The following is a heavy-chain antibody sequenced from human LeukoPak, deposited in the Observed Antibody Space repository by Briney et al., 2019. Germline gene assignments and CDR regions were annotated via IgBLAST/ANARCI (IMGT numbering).Heavy chain of an antibody. D-gene: IGHD6-6*01. V-gene: IGHV1-2*04. CDR1: GYTFTGYY. CDR2: INPNSGGT. Sequence: GASVKVSCKASGYTFTGYYMHWVRQAPGQGLEWMGWINPNSGGTNYAQKFQGWVTMTRDTSISTAYMELSRLRSDDTAVYYCARAGLIAARVTQFDPWGQGTLVTVSS. CDR3: ARAGLIAARVTQFDP. J-gene: IGHJ5*02.